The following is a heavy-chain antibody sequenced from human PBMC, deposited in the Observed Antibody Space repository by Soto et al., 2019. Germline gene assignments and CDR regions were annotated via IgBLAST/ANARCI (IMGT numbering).Heavy chain of an antibody. CDR3: TAPLEWGGSTTTTTTRYYYMDV. CDR2: IRSKANSYAT. CDR1: GFTFSGSA. J-gene: IGHJ6*03. V-gene: IGHV3-73*01. Sequence: GGSLRLSCAASGFTFSGSAMHWVRQASGKGLEWVGRIRSKANSYATAYAASVKGRFTISRDESKNTAYRQMNSLKTEDTAVYYCTAPLEWGGSTTTTTTRYYYMDVWGKGTTVTVSS. D-gene: IGHD3-3*01.